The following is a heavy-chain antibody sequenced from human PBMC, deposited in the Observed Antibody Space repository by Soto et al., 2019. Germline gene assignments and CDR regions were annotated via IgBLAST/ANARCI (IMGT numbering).Heavy chain of an antibody. J-gene: IGHJ6*02. CDR2: ISAYNGNT. V-gene: IGHV1-18*01. Sequence: GASVKVSCKASGYTFTSYGISWVRQAPGQGLEWMGWISAYNGNTNYAQKLQGRVTMTTDTSTSTAYMELRSLRSDDTAVYYCARRVTDYGDCGFDYYYGMDVWGQGTTVTVSS. CDR1: GYTFTSYG. CDR3: ARRVTDYGDCGFDYYYGMDV. D-gene: IGHD4-17*01.